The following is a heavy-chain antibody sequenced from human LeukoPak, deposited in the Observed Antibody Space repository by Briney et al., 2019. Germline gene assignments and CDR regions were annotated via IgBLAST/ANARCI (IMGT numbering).Heavy chain of an antibody. CDR3: ARDQGYSGYDLDY. D-gene: IGHD5-12*01. CDR2: INSDGSST. Sequence: GGSLRLSCAASGFTFSSYYMTWVRQAPGKGLEWVSRINSDGSSTSYADSVKGRFTISRDNAKNTLYLQMNSLRAEDTAVYYCARDQGYSGYDLDYWGQGTLVTVSS. J-gene: IGHJ4*02. CDR1: GFTFSSYY. V-gene: IGHV3-74*01.